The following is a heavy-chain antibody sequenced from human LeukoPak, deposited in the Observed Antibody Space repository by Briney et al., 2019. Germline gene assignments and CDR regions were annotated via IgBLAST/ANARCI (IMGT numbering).Heavy chain of an antibody. V-gene: IGHV3-21*01. CDR2: ISSGSSYK. J-gene: IGHJ4*02. D-gene: IGHD6-19*01. Sequence: GGSLRLSCAASGFTFSSYSMNWVRQAPGKGLEWVSFISSGSSYKYYADSVKGRFTISRDNAKNSLYLQMNSLRAEDTAVYYCARKLEQWLVAPGVYWGQGTLVTVSS. CDR3: ARKLEQWLVAPGVY. CDR1: GFTFSSYS.